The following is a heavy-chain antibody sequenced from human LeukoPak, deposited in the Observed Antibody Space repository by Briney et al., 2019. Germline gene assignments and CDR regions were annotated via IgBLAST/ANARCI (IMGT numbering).Heavy chain of an antibody. J-gene: IGHJ6*02. V-gene: IGHV4-30-4*01. CDR1: GGSISSGDYY. Sequence: SETLSLTCTVSGGSISSGDYYWSWIRQPPGKGLEWIGYIYYSGSTYYNPSLKSRVTISVDTSKNQFSLKLSSVTAADTAVYYCARDYTIDTAMVTVYYGMDVWGQGTTVTVPS. D-gene: IGHD5-18*01. CDR2: IYYSGST. CDR3: ARDYTIDTAMVTVYYGMDV.